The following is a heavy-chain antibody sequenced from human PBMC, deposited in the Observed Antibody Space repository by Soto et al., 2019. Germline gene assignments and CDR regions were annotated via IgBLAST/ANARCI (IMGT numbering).Heavy chain of an antibody. J-gene: IGHJ4*02. CDR1: GFTFSSYA. CDR3: ASITGDQDY. D-gene: IGHD7-27*01. CDR2: ISYDGSNK. Sequence: GGSLRLSCAASGFTFSSYAMHWVRQAPGKGLEWVAVISYDGSNKYYADSVKGRFTISRDNSKNTLYLQMNSLRAEDTAVYYCASITGDQDYWGQGTLVTVSS. V-gene: IGHV3-30-3*01.